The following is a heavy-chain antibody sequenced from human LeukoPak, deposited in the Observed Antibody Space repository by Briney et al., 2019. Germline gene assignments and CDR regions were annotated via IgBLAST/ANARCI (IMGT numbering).Heavy chain of an antibody. Sequence: SQTLSLTCTVSGGSISSGDYYWSWIRQPPGKGLEWIGYIYYSGSTYYNPSLKSRVTISVDTSKNQFSLQLNSVTPEDTAVYYCARASTYGPPPYYFDYWGRGTLVTVSS. V-gene: IGHV4-30-4*01. CDR3: ARASTYGPPPYYFDY. CDR1: GGSISSGDYY. J-gene: IGHJ4*02. CDR2: IYYSGST. D-gene: IGHD2-21*01.